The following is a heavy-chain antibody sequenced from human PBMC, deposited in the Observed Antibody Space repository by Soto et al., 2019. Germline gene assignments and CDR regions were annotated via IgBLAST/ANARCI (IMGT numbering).Heavy chain of an antibody. CDR3: ARAGHYDILTGYPSDSYYYYMDV. J-gene: IGHJ6*03. D-gene: IGHD3-9*01. Sequence: GGSLRLSCAASGFTFSSYGMHWVRQAPGKGLERVAVIWYDGSNKYYAEYVKGRFTISRDNSKNTLYLQMNSLRAEVTAVYYCARAGHYDILTGYPSDSYYYYMDVWGKGTTVTVSS. CDR1: GFTFSSYG. CDR2: IWYDGSNK. V-gene: IGHV3-33*01.